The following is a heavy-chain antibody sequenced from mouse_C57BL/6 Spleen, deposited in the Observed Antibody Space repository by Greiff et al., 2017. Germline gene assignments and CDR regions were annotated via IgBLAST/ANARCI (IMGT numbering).Heavy chain of an antibody. J-gene: IGHJ4*01. D-gene: IGHD1-1*01. CDR3: ARSDYYGSSPLAMDY. CDR2: IYPGSGST. Sequence: QVQLQQPGAELVKPGASVKMSCKASGYTFTSYWITWVKQRPGQGLEWIGDIYPGSGSTNYNEKFKSKATLTVDTSSSTAYMQLSSLTSEDSAVYYGARSDYYGSSPLAMDYWGQGTSVTVSS. CDR1: GYTFTSYW. V-gene: IGHV1-55*01.